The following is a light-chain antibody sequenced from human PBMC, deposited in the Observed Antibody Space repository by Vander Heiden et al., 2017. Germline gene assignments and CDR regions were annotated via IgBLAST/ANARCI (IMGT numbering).Light chain of an antibody. CDR3: TQRIET. CDR1: QSLLESDDGNTY. V-gene: IGKV2-40*01. Sequence: DIVMIQTPLSLPVTPGEPASISCRSNQSLLESDDGNTYLDWYLQTPGQSPQLRSYTLSYRASGVPDRVSGSGSGTDVTLKISRMEADDVGLYYSTQRIETFGGGTKVEIK. J-gene: IGKJ4*01. CDR2: TLS.